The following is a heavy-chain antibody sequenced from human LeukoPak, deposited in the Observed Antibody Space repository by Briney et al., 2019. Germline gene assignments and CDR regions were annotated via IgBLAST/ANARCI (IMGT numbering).Heavy chain of an antibody. V-gene: IGHV3-23*01. J-gene: IGHJ2*01. CDR3: ARRPAAIPHWYFDL. CDR1: GFTFTSYS. D-gene: IGHD2-2*01. Sequence: PGGSLRFSCAASGFTFTSYSMNWVRQAPGKGLEWVSAISGSGGSTYYADSVKGRFTISRDNSKNTLYLQMNSLRAEDTALYHCARRPAAIPHWYFDLWGRGTLVTVSS. CDR2: ISGSGGST.